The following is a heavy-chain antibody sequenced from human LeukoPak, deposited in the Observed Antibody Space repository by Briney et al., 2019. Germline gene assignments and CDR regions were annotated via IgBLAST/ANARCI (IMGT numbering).Heavy chain of an antibody. CDR2: ISYDGSNK. CDR3: ARAKGDSRRNWFDP. CDR1: GFTFRNYY. J-gene: IGHJ5*02. D-gene: IGHD1-26*01. V-gene: IGHV3-30*04. Sequence: GGSLRLSCAASGFTFRNYYMHWVRQAPGKGLEWVAVISYDGSNKYYADSVKGRFTISRDNSKNTLYLQMNSLRAEDTAVYYCARAKGDSRRNWFDPWGQGTLVTVSS.